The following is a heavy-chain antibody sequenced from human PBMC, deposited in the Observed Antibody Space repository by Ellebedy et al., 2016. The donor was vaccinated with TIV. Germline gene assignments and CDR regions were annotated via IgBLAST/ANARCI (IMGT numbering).Heavy chain of an antibody. CDR1: GYTFTSYG. CDR3: AREVGPAAGTDF. J-gene: IGHJ4*02. Sequence: ASVKVSCKASGYTFTSYGIHWVRQAPGQGLQWMGWISTYNGNTDYSQRLQGRVTMTTDTSTSTAYMELRSLRSDDTAVFYCAREVGPAAGTDFWGQGTLVTVSS. D-gene: IGHD6-13*01. CDR2: ISTYNGNT. V-gene: IGHV1-18*04.